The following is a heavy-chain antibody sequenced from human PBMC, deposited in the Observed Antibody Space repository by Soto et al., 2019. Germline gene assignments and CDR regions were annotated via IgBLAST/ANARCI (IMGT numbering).Heavy chain of an antibody. Sequence: EVQLLESGGNLVQPGGSLRPSFAAPGFTFSSYGMTWVRQAPGKGLEWVSTIIGSGSDTFYADSVKGRFTISRDNSENTLYLHMNSLRAEDTAIYFCANWGLASYYYGLDVWGQGTTVTVSS. CDR2: IIGSGSDT. CDR3: ANWGLASYYYGLDV. D-gene: IGHD7-27*01. V-gene: IGHV3-23*01. J-gene: IGHJ6*02. CDR1: GFTFSSYG.